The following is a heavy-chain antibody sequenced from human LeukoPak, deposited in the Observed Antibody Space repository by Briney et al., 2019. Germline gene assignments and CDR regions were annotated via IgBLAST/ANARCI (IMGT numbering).Heavy chain of an antibody. D-gene: IGHD3-9*01. J-gene: IGHJ4*02. V-gene: IGHV3-21*01. CDR3: AALRYPPD. CDR2: ISSSSSYI. Sequence: PGGALRLSCAASGFTFSSYSMNWLRQAPGKGLEWVASISSSSSYIYYADSVKGRFTISRDNAKNSLYLPNNSLRAEDTAVYYCAALRYPPDWGQGTLVTVSS. CDR1: GFTFSSYS.